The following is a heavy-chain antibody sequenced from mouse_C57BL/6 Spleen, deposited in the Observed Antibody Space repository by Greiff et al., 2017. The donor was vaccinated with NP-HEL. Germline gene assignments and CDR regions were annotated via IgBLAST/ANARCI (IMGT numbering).Heavy chain of an antibody. CDR2: IDPEDGDT. Sequence: EVKVVESGAELVRPGASVKLSCTASGFNIKDYYMHWVKQRPEQGLEWIGRIDPEDGDTEYAPKFQGKATMTADTSSNTAYLQLSSLTSEDTAVYYCTRSLYYDYDGGFAYWGQGTLVTVSA. CDR3: TRSLYYDYDGGFAY. J-gene: IGHJ3*01. D-gene: IGHD2-4*01. CDR1: GFNIKDYY. V-gene: IGHV14-1*01.